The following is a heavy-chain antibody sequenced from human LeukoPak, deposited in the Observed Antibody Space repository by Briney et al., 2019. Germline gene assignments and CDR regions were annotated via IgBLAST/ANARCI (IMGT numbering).Heavy chain of an antibody. CDR3: ARSYYDSSGYYGTHEYFQH. V-gene: IGHV1-2*02. CDR2: INPNSGGT. CDR1: GYTFTGYY. D-gene: IGHD3-22*01. Sequence: ASVKVSCKASGYTFTGYYMHWVRQAPGQGLEWMGWINPNSGGTNYAQKFQGRVTMTRDTSISTAYMELSRLRSDDTAVYYCARSYYDSSGYYGTHEYFQHWGQGTLVTVSS. J-gene: IGHJ1*01.